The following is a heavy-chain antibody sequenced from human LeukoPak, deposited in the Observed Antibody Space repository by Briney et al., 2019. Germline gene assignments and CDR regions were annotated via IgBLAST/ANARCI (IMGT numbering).Heavy chain of an antibody. CDR2: INHSGST. V-gene: IGHV4-34*01. Sequence: SETLSLTCAVYGGSFSGYYWSWIRQPPGKGLEWIGEINHSGSTNYNPSLKSRVTISVDTSKNQFSLKLSSVTAADTAVYYCAREYRRTKAKATAGTLGYWGQGTLVTVSS. J-gene: IGHJ4*02. CDR1: GGSFSGYY. CDR3: AREYRRTKAKATAGTLGY. D-gene: IGHD6-13*01.